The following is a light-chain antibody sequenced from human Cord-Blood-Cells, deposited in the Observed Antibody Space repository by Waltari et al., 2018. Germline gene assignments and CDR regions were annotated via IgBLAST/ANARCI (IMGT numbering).Light chain of an antibody. V-gene: IGKV1-39*01. Sequence: DIQMTQSPSSLSASVGDRVTITCRASQSISSYLNWYQQKPGKAPQLLIYAASSLQSGVPSRLSGSGSGTDFTLTISSLQTEDFATYYCQQSYSTPLTFGPGTKVDIK. CDR2: AAS. J-gene: IGKJ3*01. CDR3: QQSYSTPLT. CDR1: QSISSY.